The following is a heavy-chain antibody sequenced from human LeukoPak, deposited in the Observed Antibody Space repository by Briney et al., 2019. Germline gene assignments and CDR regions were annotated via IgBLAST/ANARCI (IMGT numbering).Heavy chain of an antibody. Sequence: ASVKVSCKASGYTFTSYYMHWVRQAPGQGLEWMGIINPSGGSTSYAQKFQGRVTMTRDTSTSTVYMELSSLRSEDTAVYYCARDLNVGRGYYYYGMDVWGQGTTVTVS. D-gene: IGHD1-26*01. CDR3: ARDLNVGRGYYYYGMDV. CDR2: INPSGGST. CDR1: GYTFTSYY. V-gene: IGHV1-46*01. J-gene: IGHJ6*02.